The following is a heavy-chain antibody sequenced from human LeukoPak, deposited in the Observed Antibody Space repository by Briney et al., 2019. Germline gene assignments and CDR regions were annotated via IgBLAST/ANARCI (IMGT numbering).Heavy chain of an antibody. J-gene: IGHJ4*02. Sequence: GASVKVSCKASGGTFSSYAISWVRQAPGQGLEWVGGIIPIFGTANYAQKFQGRVTITADKSTSTAYMELSSLRSEDTAVYYCARTRIAVAAHYFDYWGQGTLVTVSS. CDR2: IIPIFGTA. D-gene: IGHD6-19*01. CDR3: ARTRIAVAAHYFDY. V-gene: IGHV1-69*06. CDR1: GGTFSSYA.